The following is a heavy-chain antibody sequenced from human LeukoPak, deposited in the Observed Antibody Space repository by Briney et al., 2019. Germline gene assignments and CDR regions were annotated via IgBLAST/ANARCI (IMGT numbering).Heavy chain of an antibody. D-gene: IGHD5-12*01. CDR2: LYSGGTA. Sequence: GGSLRLSCAVSGFTVSGNYMSWVRQAPGKGLEWVSVLYSGGTAYYADSVEGRFTISRDNSKNTLYLQMNSLRAEDTAVYYCARGYSGYDPFDYWGQGTLVTVFS. J-gene: IGHJ4*02. CDR1: GFTVSGNY. CDR3: ARGYSGYDPFDY. V-gene: IGHV3-66*01.